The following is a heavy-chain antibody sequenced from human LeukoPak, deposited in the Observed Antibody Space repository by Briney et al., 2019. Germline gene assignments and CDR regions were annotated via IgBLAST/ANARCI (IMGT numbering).Heavy chain of an antibody. CDR3: VRAGELDY. D-gene: IGHD7-27*01. CDR2: INPKSGGT. V-gene: IGHV1-2*02. J-gene: IGHJ4*02. CDR1: GYTFTDYY. Sequence: ASVKVSCKASGYTFTDYYMNWVRQAPGQGLEWMGWINPKSGGTKYAQKFQGRVTMTRDTSITTAYMELTILSSDDTAVFYCVRAGELDYWGQGTLVTVSS.